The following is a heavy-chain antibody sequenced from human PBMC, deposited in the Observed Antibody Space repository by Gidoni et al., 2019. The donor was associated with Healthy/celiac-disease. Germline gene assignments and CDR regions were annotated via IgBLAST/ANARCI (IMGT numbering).Heavy chain of an antibody. V-gene: IGHV1-69*01. Sequence: QVQLVQSGAEVKKPGSSVKVSCKASGGTFSSYAISWVRQAPGQGLEWMGGIIPIFGTANYAQKFQGRVTITADESTSTAYMELSSLRSEDTAVYYCARGRYSSSWYDYYYYYMDVWGKGTTVTVSS. CDR3: ARGRYSSSWYDYYYYYMDV. CDR1: GGTFSSYA. J-gene: IGHJ6*03. D-gene: IGHD6-13*01. CDR2: IIPIFGTA.